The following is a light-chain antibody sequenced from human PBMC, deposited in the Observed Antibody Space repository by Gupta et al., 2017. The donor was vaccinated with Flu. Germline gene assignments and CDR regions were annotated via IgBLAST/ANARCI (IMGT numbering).Light chain of an antibody. CDR3: QQDNNSLA. Sequence: EIVMTQSPVTLSVSPGERATLSCRASQSVSSNLAWYQQKPGQAPRLLIYGASTRATGIPARFSGSGSGTEFTLTISSLQSEDFAVYYCQQDNNSLAFGGGTKVEIK. V-gene: IGKV3-15*01. CDR2: GAS. J-gene: IGKJ4*01. CDR1: QSVSSN.